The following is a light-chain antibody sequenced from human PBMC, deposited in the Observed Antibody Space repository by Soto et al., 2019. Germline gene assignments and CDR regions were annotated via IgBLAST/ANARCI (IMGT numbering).Light chain of an antibody. CDR2: DVN. Sequence: QSALTQPASVSGSPGQSITIPCTETSSDVGGYNLVSWYQQYPDKAPKLMIFDVNTRPSGVSNRFSGSKSGNTASLTISGLQAEDEADYYCSSYKSSSTLPYVFGTGTKLTVL. J-gene: IGLJ1*01. CDR1: SSDVGGYNL. CDR3: SSYKSSSTLPYV. V-gene: IGLV2-14*01.